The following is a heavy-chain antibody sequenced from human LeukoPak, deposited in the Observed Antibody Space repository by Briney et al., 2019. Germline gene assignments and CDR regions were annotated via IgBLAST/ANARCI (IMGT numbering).Heavy chain of an antibody. J-gene: IGHJ6*02. D-gene: IGHD4-23*01. CDR1: GFTFDDYA. V-gene: IGHV3-9*01. CDR3: AKDISGNSPYGMDV. Sequence: GRSLRLSCAASGFTFDDYAMHWVRHAPGKGLEWVTGISWNSGSIGYADSVKGRFTISRDNAKNSLYLQMNSLRAEDTALYYCAKDISGNSPYGMDVWGQGTTVTVSS. CDR2: ISWNSGSI.